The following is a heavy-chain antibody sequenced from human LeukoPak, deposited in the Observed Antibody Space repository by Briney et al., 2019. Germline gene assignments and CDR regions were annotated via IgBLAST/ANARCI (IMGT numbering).Heavy chain of an antibody. Sequence: GGSLRLSCAASGFTFSSYGMHWVRQAPGKGLEWVAFIRYDGSNKYYADSVKGRFTTSRDNSKNTLYLQMNSLRAEDTAVYYCAKDYRQLAYFDYWGQGTLVTVSS. D-gene: IGHD6-13*01. J-gene: IGHJ4*02. CDR3: AKDYRQLAYFDY. CDR1: GFTFSSYG. CDR2: IRYDGSNK. V-gene: IGHV3-30*02.